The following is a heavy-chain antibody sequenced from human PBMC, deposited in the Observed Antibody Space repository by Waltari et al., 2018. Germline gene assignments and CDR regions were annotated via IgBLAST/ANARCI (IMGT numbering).Heavy chain of an antibody. Sequence: QVQLVQSGTEVKRPGSSVKVSCKASGGTFNRQTINWVRQAPGQGPEWMARTIPFLGVADYAQKFKDRVTISADKSTGTAYMEMSGLQSEDTATYYCARGIEGTAIGAFDIWGQGTLIIVSS. CDR3: ARGIEGTAIGAFDI. D-gene: IGHD5-18*01. V-gene: IGHV1-69*02. J-gene: IGHJ3*02. CDR2: TIPFLGVA. CDR1: GGTFNRQT.